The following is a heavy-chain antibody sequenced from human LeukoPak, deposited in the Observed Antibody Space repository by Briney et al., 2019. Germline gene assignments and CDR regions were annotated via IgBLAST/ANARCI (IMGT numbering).Heavy chain of an antibody. CDR2: IYYSGST. Sequence: PSETLSLTCAVYGGSISSYYWSWIRQPPGKGLEWIGYIYYSGSTNYNPSLKSRVTISVDTSKNQFSLKLSSVTAADTAVYYCARGQGFSWYYDFWSGYYNGWFDPWGQGTLVTVSS. CDR3: ARGQGFSWYYDFWSGYYNGWFDP. V-gene: IGHV4-59*01. CDR1: GGSISSYY. D-gene: IGHD3-3*01. J-gene: IGHJ5*02.